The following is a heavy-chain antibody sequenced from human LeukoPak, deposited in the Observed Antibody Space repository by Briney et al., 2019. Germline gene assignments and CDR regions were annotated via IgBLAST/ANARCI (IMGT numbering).Heavy chain of an antibody. CDR2: ISSSGSTI. CDR1: GFTFSSYE. Sequence: GGSLRLSCAASGFTFSSYEMNWVRQAPGKGLEWVSYISSSGSTIYYADSVKGRFTISRDNAKNSLYLQMNSLTTEDTALYYCAKDRQSSGNYRWFDPWGQGTLVTVFS. J-gene: IGHJ5*02. V-gene: IGHV3-48*03. D-gene: IGHD3-10*01. CDR3: AKDRQSSGNYRWFDP.